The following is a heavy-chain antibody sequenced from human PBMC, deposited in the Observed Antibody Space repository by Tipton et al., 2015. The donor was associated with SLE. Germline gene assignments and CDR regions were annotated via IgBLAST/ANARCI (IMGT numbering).Heavy chain of an antibody. CDR1: GFTFSDYY. J-gene: IGHJ5*02. CDR2: ISSSGATI. V-gene: IGHV3-11*01. Sequence: SLRLSCAASGFTFSDYYMIWIRQAPGKGLEWVSYISSSGATIKYADSVKGRFNISRDNAKNSLYLQMNSLRVEDTAVYYCARETPTNCFDPWGQGTLVTVSS. CDR3: ARETPTNCFDP.